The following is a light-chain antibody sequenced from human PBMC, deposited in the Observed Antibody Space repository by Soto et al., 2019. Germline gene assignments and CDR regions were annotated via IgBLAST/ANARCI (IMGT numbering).Light chain of an antibody. CDR2: GAS. CDR3: QQLFTYPRT. Sequence: IQLTQSPSSLSASMGDRVTITCRASQGIINYLAWYQQKPGKAPKLLNYGASTLQGGVPSRFSGSGSGTYFTLTVSCLQPKDLATYYCQQLFTYPRTFGPGTKVYIK. CDR1: QGIINY. V-gene: IGKV1-9*01. J-gene: IGKJ3*01.